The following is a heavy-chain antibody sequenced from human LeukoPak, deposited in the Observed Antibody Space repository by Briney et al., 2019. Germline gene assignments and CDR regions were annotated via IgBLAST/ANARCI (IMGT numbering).Heavy chain of an antibody. V-gene: IGHV4-31*03. D-gene: IGHD3-22*01. CDR3: ARELDFYDSSGYNGFDS. CDR2: IYYSGST. CDR1: GGSISSGGYY. J-gene: IGHJ3*02. Sequence: SETLSLTCTVSGGSISSGGYYWSWIRQHPGKGLEWIGYIYYSGSTYYNPSLQSRAIMSVDTSKNQFSLKLRSVSAADTAVYYCARELDFYDSSGYNGFDSWGQGTMVTVSS.